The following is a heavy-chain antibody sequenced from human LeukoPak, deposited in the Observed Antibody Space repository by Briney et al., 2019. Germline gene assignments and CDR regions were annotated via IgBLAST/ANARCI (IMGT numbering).Heavy chain of an antibody. Sequence: GGSLRLSCAASGFTFSSYEMNWVRQAPGKGLEWVSYINSSGSTIYYADSVKGRFTISRDNAKNSLYLQMNSLRAEDTAVYYCARSSYCSSTSCYISRGYYYYYGMDVWGQGTTVTVSS. CDR2: INSSGSTI. CDR1: GFTFSSYE. D-gene: IGHD2-2*02. CDR3: ARSSYCSSTSCYISRGYYYYYGMDV. J-gene: IGHJ6*02. V-gene: IGHV3-48*03.